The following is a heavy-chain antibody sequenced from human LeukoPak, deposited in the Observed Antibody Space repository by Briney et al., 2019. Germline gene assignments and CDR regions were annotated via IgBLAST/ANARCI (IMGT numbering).Heavy chain of an antibody. V-gene: IGHV1-46*01. CDR3: ASLRDYGGNTDAFDI. Sequence: ASVKVSCKASGYTFTSYYMHWVRQAPGQGLEWMGIINPSGGSTSYAQKFQGRVTMTRDTSTSTVYMELSSLRSQDTAVYYCASLRDYGGNTDAFDIWGQGTMVTVSS. CDR1: GYTFTSYY. D-gene: IGHD4-23*01. J-gene: IGHJ3*02. CDR2: INPSGGST.